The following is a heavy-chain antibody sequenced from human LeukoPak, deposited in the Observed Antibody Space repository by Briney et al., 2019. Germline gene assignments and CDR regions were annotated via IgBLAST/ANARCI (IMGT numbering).Heavy chain of an antibody. CDR1: VGTFSSYA. J-gene: IGHJ4*02. V-gene: IGHV1-69*01. D-gene: IGHD6-25*01. Sequence: GSSVKVSCKASVGTFSSYAISWVRQAPGQGLEWMGGIIPIFGTANYAQKFQGRVTITADESTSTAYMELSSLRSEDTAVYYCARESPVYSSASAFFDYWGQGTLVTVSS. CDR2: IIPIFGTA. CDR3: ARESPVYSSASAFFDY.